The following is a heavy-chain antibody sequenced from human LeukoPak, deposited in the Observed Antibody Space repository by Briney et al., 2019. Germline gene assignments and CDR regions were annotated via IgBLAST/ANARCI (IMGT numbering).Heavy chain of an antibody. V-gene: IGHV4-34*01. Sequence: SETLSLTRAVCGGSFSGYYWSWIRQPPGKGLEWIGEINHSGSTNYNPSLKSRVTISVDTSKNQFSLKLSSVTAADTAVYYCARGPSTGYFDYWGQGTLVTVSS. CDR1: GGSFSGYY. CDR2: INHSGST. J-gene: IGHJ4*02. CDR3: ARGPSTGYFDY.